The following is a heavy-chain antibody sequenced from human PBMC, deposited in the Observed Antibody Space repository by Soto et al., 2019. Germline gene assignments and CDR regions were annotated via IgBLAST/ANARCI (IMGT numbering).Heavy chain of an antibody. Sequence: QVQLVESGGGVVQPGRSLRLSCAASGFTFSSYAMHWVRQAPGKGLEWVAVISYDGSNKYYADSVKGRFSISRDNSKNTLYLQMNSLRAEDTAVYYCARDPFRYIAAAGTSLDYWGQVTLVTVSS. D-gene: IGHD6-13*01. J-gene: IGHJ4*02. CDR3: ARDPFRYIAAAGTSLDY. V-gene: IGHV3-30-3*01. CDR1: GFTFSSYA. CDR2: ISYDGSNK.